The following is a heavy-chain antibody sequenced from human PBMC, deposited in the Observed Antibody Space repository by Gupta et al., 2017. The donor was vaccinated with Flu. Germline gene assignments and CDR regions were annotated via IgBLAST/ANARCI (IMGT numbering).Heavy chain of an antibody. V-gene: IGHV3-33*03. D-gene: IGHD2-8*01. CDR2: IWFDGSDK. CDR1: GFTFGTYG. Sequence: QVQLEESGGGVVQPGRSLRLSCAASGFTFGTYGMHWVRQAPGKGLEWVAVIWFDGSDKYYAESVRGRFTVSRDNSKNIMYLQLDSLRPEDTAIYYCARGRGLVVRGDRYDYWGQGTLVIVSS. CDR3: ARGRGLVVRGDRYDY. J-gene: IGHJ4*02.